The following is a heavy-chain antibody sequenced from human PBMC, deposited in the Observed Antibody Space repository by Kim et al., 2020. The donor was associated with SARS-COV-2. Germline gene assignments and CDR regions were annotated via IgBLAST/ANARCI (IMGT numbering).Heavy chain of an antibody. J-gene: IGHJ6*03. D-gene: IGHD6-6*01. CDR2: IIPILGIA. V-gene: IGHV1-69*04. CDR1: GGTFSSYA. CDR3: GLAARPRDYYYYYMDV. Sequence: SVKVSCKASGGTFSSYAISWVRQAPGQGLEWMGRIIPILGIANYAQKFQGRVTITADKSTSTAYMELSSLRSEDTAVYYCGLAARPRDYYYYYMDVWGKGTTVTVSS.